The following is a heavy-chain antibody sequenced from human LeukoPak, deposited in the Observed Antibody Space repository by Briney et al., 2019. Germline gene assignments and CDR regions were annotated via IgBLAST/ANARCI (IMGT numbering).Heavy chain of an antibody. J-gene: IGHJ3*02. CDR2: IKQDGSEK. D-gene: IGHD6-13*01. CDR1: GFTFSSYW. Sequence: PGGSLRLSCAASGFTFSSYWISWVRQAPGKGLEWVANIKQDGSEKYYVDSVKGRFTISRDNAKNSLYLQMNSLRAEDTAVYYCARDSSGQLLSYAFDIWGQGTMVTVSS. CDR3: ARDSSGQLLSYAFDI. V-gene: IGHV3-7*01.